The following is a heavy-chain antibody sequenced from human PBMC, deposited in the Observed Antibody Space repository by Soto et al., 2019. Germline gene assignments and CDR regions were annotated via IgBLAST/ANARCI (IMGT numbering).Heavy chain of an antibody. CDR1: GGTFSSYA. V-gene: IGHV1-69*01. CDR3: ARASYYDSSGYSYYFDY. J-gene: IGHJ4*02. Sequence: QVQLVQSGAEVKKPGSSVKVSCKASGGTFSSYAISWVRQAPGQGLEWMGGIIPIFGTANYAQKFQGRVTITADESTITAYMELSSLRSEDMAVYYCARASYYDSSGYSYYFDYWGQGTLVTVSS. CDR2: IIPIFGTA. D-gene: IGHD3-22*01.